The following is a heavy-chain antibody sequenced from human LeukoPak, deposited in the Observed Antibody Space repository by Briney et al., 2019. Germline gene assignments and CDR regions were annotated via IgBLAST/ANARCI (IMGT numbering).Heavy chain of an antibody. J-gene: IGHJ4*02. CDR1: GYTFTGYY. CDR3: ARGALRRYYDSSGYRDY. D-gene: IGHD3-22*01. Sequence: GASVKVSCKASGYTFTGYYMHWVRQAPGQGLEWMGWINPNSGGTNYAQKFQGKVTMTRDTSISTAYMELSRLRSDDTAVYYCARGALRRYYDSSGYRDYWGQGTLVTVSS. V-gene: IGHV1-2*02. CDR2: INPNSGGT.